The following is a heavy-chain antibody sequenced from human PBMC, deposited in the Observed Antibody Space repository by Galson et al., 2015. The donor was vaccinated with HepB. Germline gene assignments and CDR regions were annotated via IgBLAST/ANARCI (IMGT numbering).Heavy chain of an antibody. Sequence: QSGAEVKKPGESLRISCKGSGYSFTSYWISWVRQMPGKGLEWMGRIDPSDSYTNYSPSFQGHVTISADKSISTAYLQWSSLKASDTAMYYCARARRLLGVVSGMDVWGQGTTVTVSS. CDR3: ARARRLLGVVSGMDV. J-gene: IGHJ6*02. V-gene: IGHV5-10-1*01. CDR2: IDPSDSYT. D-gene: IGHD2-8*02. CDR1: GYSFTSYW.